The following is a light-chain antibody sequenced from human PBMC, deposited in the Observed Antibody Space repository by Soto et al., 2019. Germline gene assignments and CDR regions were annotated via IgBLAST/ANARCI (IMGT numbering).Light chain of an antibody. CDR3: AAWDVSLVV. V-gene: IGLV1-44*01. CDR1: SSNIGTNT. Sequence: QPVLTQPPSASGTPGQRVTISCSGSSSNIGTNTVIWYQQLPGAAPRLLIYSDNQRPSGVPDRFSGSKSGTSASLAISGLQSEEEADYYCAAWDVSLVVFGGGTKLTVL. J-gene: IGLJ2*01. CDR2: SDN.